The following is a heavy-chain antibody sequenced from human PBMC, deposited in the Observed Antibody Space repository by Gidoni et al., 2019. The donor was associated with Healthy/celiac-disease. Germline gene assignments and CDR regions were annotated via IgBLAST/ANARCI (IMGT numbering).Heavy chain of an antibody. V-gene: IGHV1-3*01. CDR2: INAGNGNT. Sequence: QVQLVQSGAEVKKPGASVKVSCKASGYTFTSYAMHWVRQAPGQRLEWMGWINAGNGNTKYSQKFQGRVTITREISASTAYMELSSLRSEDTAVYYCARGVRVPDTRYYYYYMDVWGKGTTVTVSS. CDR1: GYTFTSYA. D-gene: IGHD3-16*02. J-gene: IGHJ6*03. CDR3: ARGVRVPDTRYYYYYMDV.